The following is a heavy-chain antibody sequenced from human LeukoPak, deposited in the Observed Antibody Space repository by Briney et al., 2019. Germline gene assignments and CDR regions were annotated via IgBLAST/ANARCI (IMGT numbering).Heavy chain of an antibody. CDR1: GGSFSGYY. V-gene: IGHV4-59*01. D-gene: IGHD6-19*01. J-gene: IGHJ4*02. Sequence: KTSETLSLTCAVYGGSFSGYYWSWIRQPPGKGLEWIAYVYATGTTNYNPSLKTRPTISMDTSKNQLSLTLTSVTAADTAVYYCARVGSGGAWFDFWGQGTLVSVSS. CDR3: ARVGSGGAWFDF. CDR2: VYATGTT.